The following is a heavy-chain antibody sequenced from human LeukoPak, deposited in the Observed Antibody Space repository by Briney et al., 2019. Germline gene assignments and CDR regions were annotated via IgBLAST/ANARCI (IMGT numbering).Heavy chain of an antibody. V-gene: IGHV1-24*01. CDR1: GYTLTELS. CDR2: FDPEDGET. J-gene: IGHJ4*02. D-gene: IGHD3-10*01. Sequence: ASVKVSCKVSGYTLTELSMHWVRQAPGKGLEWMGGFDPEDGETIYAQKFQGRVTMTEDTSTDTAYMELSSLRSEDTAVYYCATDILWFGELSPGNYWGQGTLVTVSS. CDR3: ATDILWFGELSPGNY.